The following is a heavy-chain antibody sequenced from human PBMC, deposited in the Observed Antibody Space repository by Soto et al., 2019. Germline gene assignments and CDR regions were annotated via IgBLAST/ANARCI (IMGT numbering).Heavy chain of an antibody. V-gene: IGHV4-39*01. J-gene: IGHJ6*02. CDR2: IYYSGST. CDR1: GGSISSSSYY. Sequence: SETLSLTCTVSGGSISSSSYYWGWIRQPPGKGLEWIGSIYYSGSTYYNPSLKSRVTISVDTSKNQFSLKLSSVTAADTAVYYCARGLVLWFGELLIYYYGMDVWGQGTTVTVSS. CDR3: ARGLVLWFGELLIYYYGMDV. D-gene: IGHD3-10*01.